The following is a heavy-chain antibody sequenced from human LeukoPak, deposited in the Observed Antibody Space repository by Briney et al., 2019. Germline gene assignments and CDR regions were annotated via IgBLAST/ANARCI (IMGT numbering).Heavy chain of an antibody. V-gene: IGHV3-66*01. CDR2: IYSGGNT. J-gene: IGHJ4*02. CDR1: GFTVSSNY. CDR3: ARVAKERVGGVYYFDY. Sequence: GGSLRLSCAASGFTVSSNYMGWVRQAPGKGLEYVSVIYSGGNTYYTGSVKGRFTISRENAKNSLYLQMNSLRAGDTAVYYCARVAKERVGGVYYFDYWGQGTLVTVSS. D-gene: IGHD1-1*01.